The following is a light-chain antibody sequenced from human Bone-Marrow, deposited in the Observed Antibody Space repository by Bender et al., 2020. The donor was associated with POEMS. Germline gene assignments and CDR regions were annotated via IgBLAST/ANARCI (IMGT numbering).Light chain of an antibody. CDR1: SSNIGAHA. CDR3: AVWDDSLNGWV. CDR2: SSH. Sequence: QSMLTQPPSASGTPGQRVTISCYGGSSNIGAHAVNWYQHLPGTAPKLLIYSSHRRPSEVPDRFSGSRSGTSASLAISGLQSEDEADYYCAVWDDSLNGWVFGGGTKLTVL. J-gene: IGLJ3*02. V-gene: IGLV1-44*01.